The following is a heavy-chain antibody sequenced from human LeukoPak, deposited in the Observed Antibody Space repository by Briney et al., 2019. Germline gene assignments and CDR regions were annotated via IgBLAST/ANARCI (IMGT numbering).Heavy chain of an antibody. CDR3: ATPRIAALSDLEY. J-gene: IGHJ4*02. CDR2: FDPEDGET. Sequence: GGSLRLSCAASGFTFDDYAMHWVRQAPGKGLEWMGGFDPEDGETIYAQKFEGRVTMTEDTSTDTAYMELSSLRSEDTAVYYCATPRIAALSDLEYWGQGTLVTVSS. CDR1: GFTFDDYA. V-gene: IGHV1-24*01. D-gene: IGHD6-13*01.